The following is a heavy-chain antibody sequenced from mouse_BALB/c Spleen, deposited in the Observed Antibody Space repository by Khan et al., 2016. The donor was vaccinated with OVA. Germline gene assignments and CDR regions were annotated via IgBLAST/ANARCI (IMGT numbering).Heavy chain of an antibody. J-gene: IGHJ2*01. CDR3: AGEAYGYGEYCVDY. D-gene: IGHD2-14*01. V-gene: IGHV5-6-5*01. Sequence: EVELVESGGSSVKPGGSLKLSCAVSGFTFSSYVMSWVRQTPEKRLEWVASISSGGSTYYPDSVKGRFTISRDNARNIVNLQMSSLRAEDMARYDGAGEAYGYGEYCVDYWGQGTTLTVSS. CDR2: ISSGGST. CDR1: GFTFSSYV.